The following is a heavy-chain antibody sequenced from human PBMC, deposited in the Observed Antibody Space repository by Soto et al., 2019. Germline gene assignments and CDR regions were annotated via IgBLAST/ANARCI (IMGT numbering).Heavy chain of an antibody. Sequence: ASCKVSGKASGYSVTSYGISWVRQAPGQGLEWMGWISAYNGNTNYAQKLQGRVTMTTDTSTSTAYMELRSLRSDDTAVYYCARAHPGDFSPFDPWGQGTLVTVSS. J-gene: IGHJ5*02. V-gene: IGHV1-18*01. CDR2: ISAYNGNT. CDR3: ARAHPGDFSPFDP. D-gene: IGHD4-17*01. CDR1: GYSVTSYG.